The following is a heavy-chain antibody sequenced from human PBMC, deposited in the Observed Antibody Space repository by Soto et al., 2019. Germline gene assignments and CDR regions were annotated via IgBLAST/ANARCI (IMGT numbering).Heavy chain of an antibody. CDR3: ANGIGYYYDY. CDR1: GFTFSSYA. Sequence: EVQLLESGGGLVQPGGSLRLSCAASGFTFSSYAMRWVRQAPGKGLEWVSSISDSGGSTYYADSVKGRFTISRDNSKNTRYLQMNSLRAEDTAVYYCANGIGYYYDYWGQGTLVTVSS. D-gene: IGHD6-13*01. CDR2: ISDSGGST. V-gene: IGHV3-23*01. J-gene: IGHJ4*02.